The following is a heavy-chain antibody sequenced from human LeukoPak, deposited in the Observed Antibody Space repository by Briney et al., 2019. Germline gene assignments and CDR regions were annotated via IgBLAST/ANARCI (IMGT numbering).Heavy chain of an antibody. V-gene: IGHV1-2*02. J-gene: IGHJ4*02. D-gene: IGHD2-2*01. CDR2: INPNSGGT. CDR3: ARDCSSTSCYPGYFDY. CDR1: GYTFTGYY. Sequence: ASVKVSCKASGYTFTGYYMHRVRQAPGQGLEWMGWINPNSGGTNYAQKFQGRVTMTRDTSISTAYMELSRLRSDDTAVYYCARDCSSTSCYPGYFDYWGQGTLVTVSS.